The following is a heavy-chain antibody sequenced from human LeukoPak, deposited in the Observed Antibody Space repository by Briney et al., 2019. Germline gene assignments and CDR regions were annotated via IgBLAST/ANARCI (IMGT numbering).Heavy chain of an antibody. CDR1: GFTFTNYN. J-gene: IGHJ4*02. CDR2: ISDSGGDT. V-gene: IGHV3-23*01. CDR3: TKGGSYGPLDY. D-gene: IGHD1-26*01. Sequence: PGGSLRLSCAASGFTFTNYNMNWVRRAPGKGLEWVAAISDSGGDTIYTDSVKDRFTISRDNSKNTLYLQMNSLRADDTAVYYCTKGGSYGPLDYWGQGTLVTVSS.